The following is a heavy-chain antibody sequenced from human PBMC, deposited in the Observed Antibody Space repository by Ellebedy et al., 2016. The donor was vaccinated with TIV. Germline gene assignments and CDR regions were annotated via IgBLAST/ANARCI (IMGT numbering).Heavy chain of an antibody. CDR2: IYHSGST. J-gene: IGHJ5*02. CDR3: ARENSGWYMDWFDP. D-gene: IGHD6-19*01. CDR1: GGSIRSYY. V-gene: IGHV4-59*01. Sequence: SETLSLTXSVSGGSIRSYYWSWIRQPPGKGLEWIGYIYHSGSTNYNPSLKSRITMSVDVSKNQFSLNLSSVTAADTAVYYCARENSGWYMDWFDPWGQGTLVTVSS.